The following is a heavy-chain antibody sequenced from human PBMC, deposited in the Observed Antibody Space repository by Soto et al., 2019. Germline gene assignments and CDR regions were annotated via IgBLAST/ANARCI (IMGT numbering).Heavy chain of an antibody. V-gene: IGHV3-11*01. CDR3: ASTMVRGVDAFDI. Sequence: GGSLRLSCAASGFTFSDYYMSWIRQAPGKGLEWVSYISSSGSTIYYADSVKGRFTISRDNAKNSLYLQMNSLRAEDTAVYYCASTMVRGVDAFDIWGQGTMVTVSS. J-gene: IGHJ3*02. CDR1: GFTFSDYY. CDR2: ISSSGSTI. D-gene: IGHD3-10*01.